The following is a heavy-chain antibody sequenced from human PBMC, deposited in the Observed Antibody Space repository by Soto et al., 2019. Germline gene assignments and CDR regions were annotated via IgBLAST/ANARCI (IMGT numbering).Heavy chain of an antibody. CDR1: GGSIISYY. CDR2: VYYSGST. V-gene: IGHV4-59*01. D-gene: IGHD4-4*01. CDR3: ARDWGDGYSLGY. Sequence: QVQLQESGPGLVKSSETLSLTCTVSGGSIISYYWSWIRQPPGKGVEWIGYVYYSGSTNYNPSLKSRVTMSVDTSKNQFSLNLSSVTAADTAVYYCARDWGDGYSLGYWGQGTLVTVSS. J-gene: IGHJ4*02.